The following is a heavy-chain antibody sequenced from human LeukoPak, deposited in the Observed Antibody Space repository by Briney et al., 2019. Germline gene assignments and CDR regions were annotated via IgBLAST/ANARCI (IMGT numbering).Heavy chain of an antibody. CDR2: MNPNSGNT. V-gene: IGHV1-8*01. CDR3: ARDITARPFDY. J-gene: IGHJ4*02. D-gene: IGHD6-6*01. Sequence: ASVKVSCKASGYTFTSYDINWVRQATGQGLEWMGWMNPNSGNTGYAQKFQGRVTMTRDTSTSTVYMELSSLRSEDTAVYYCARDITARPFDYWGQGTLVTVSS. CDR1: GYTFTSYD.